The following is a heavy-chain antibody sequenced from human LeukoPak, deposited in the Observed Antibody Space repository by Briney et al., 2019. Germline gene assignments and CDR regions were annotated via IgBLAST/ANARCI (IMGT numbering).Heavy chain of an antibody. J-gene: IGHJ6*02. Sequence: ASVKVSCKASGYTFTGYYMHWVRQAPAQGLEWMGWINPNSGGTNYAQKFQGRVTMTRDTSISTAYMELSRLRSDDTAVYYCASSGGGSFYSNAYYYYYGMDVWGQGTTVTVSS. CDR2: INPNSGGT. CDR1: GYTFTGYY. CDR3: ASSGGGSFYSNAYYYYYGMDV. D-gene: IGHD4-11*01. V-gene: IGHV1-2*02.